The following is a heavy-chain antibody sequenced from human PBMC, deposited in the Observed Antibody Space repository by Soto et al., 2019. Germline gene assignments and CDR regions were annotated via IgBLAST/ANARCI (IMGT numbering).Heavy chain of an antibody. CDR3: ARVNDRGFPFYFDY. V-gene: IGHV4-59*01. CDR1: GGSISSYY. J-gene: IGHJ4*02. Sequence: TSETLSLTCTVSGGSISSYYWSWIRQPPGKGLEWIGYIYYSGSTNYNPSLKSRVTISVDTSKNQFSLKLSSVTAADTAVYYCARVNDRGFPFYFDYWGQGTLVTVSS. D-gene: IGHD3-22*01. CDR2: IYYSGST.